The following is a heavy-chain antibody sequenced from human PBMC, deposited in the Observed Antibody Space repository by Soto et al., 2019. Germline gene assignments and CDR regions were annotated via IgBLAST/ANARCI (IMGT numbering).Heavy chain of an antibody. CDR2: IYYSGST. D-gene: IGHD3-10*01. CDR3: AREKGLLWFEELRYFDY. Sequence: SEXLSLTCTVSGGSISSYYWSWIRQPPGKGLEWIGYIYYSGSTNYNPSLKSRVTISVDTSKNPFSLKLSSVTAAYTAVYYCAREKGLLWFEELRYFDYWGQGTLVTVSS. J-gene: IGHJ4*02. CDR1: GGSISSYY. V-gene: IGHV4-59*01.